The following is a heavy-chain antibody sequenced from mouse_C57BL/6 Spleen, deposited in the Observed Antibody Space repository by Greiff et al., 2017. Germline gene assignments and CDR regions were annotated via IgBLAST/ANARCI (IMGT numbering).Heavy chain of an antibody. Sequence: EVKLMESGGGLVQPGGSMKLSCVASGFTFSNYWMNWVRQSPEKGLEWVAQIRLKSDNYATHYAESVKGRFTISRDDSKSSVYLQMNNLRAEDTGIYYCTGGVYYYGSSPDYWGQGTTLTVSS. CDR3: TGGVYYYGSSPDY. J-gene: IGHJ2*01. CDR2: IRLKSDNYAT. D-gene: IGHD1-1*01. CDR1: GFTFSNYW. V-gene: IGHV6-3*01.